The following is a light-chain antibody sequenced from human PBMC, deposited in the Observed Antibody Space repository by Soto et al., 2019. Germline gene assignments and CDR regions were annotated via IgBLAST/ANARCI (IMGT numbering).Light chain of an antibody. J-gene: IGKJ1*01. V-gene: IGKV3-20*01. Sequence: ELVLTQSPGTLSLSPGERATLSCRASQSVSSSYLAWYQQKPGQAPRLLIYGASSRATGIPDRFSGSGSGTDITLTISRLEPEDFAVYYCQQYGSSPQTFGQGTKVLIK. CDR1: QSVSSSY. CDR2: GAS. CDR3: QQYGSSPQT.